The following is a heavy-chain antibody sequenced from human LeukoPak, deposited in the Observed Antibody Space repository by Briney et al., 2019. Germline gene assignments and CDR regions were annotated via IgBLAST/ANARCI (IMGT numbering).Heavy chain of an antibody. V-gene: IGHV3-48*04. CDR2: ISSFSITI. D-gene: IGHD2-15*01. CDR1: GFTFSSYS. Sequence: GGSLRLSCAASGFTFSSYSLNWVRQAPGKGLEWVSFISSFSITIYYADSVRGRFTISRDNAEKSLYLQMNSLRAEDTAVYYCARDRGGSYSAIDFWGQGTLVTVSS. J-gene: IGHJ4*02. CDR3: ARDRGGSYSAIDF.